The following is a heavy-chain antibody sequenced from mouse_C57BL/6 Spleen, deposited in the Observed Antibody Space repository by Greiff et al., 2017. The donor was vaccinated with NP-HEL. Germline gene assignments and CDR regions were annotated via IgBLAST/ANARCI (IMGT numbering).Heavy chain of an antibody. Sequence: DVQLPESGPGLVKPSQSLSLTCTVTGYSITSGYGWNWIRQFPGNKLEWMGYISYSGSTNYNPSLKSRISLTRDTSKNQFFLQLNSVTTEDTATYYCARTARIKYWGQGTTLTVSS. CDR3: ARTARIKY. V-gene: IGHV3-2*02. CDR1: GYSITSGYG. CDR2: ISYSGST. D-gene: IGHD1-2*01. J-gene: IGHJ2*01.